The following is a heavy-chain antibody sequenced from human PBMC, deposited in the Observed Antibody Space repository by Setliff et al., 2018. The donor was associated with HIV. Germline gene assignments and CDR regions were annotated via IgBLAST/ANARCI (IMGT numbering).Heavy chain of an antibody. CDR2: IHYSGST. CDR3: ARRGDGYILDY. CDR1: GGSISSTSHY. D-gene: IGHD5-12*01. V-gene: IGHV4-39*01. J-gene: IGHJ4*02. Sequence: PSETLSLTCIVSGGSISSTSHYWGWIRQPPGKGLQWIGSIHYSGSTYYQPSLRSRVSISVDTAKNQFSLNLKSVTAADTAVYYCARRGDGYILDYWGRGTLVTVSS.